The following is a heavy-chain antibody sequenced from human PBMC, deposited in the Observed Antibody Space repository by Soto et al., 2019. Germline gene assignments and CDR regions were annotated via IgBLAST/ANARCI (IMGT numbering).Heavy chain of an antibody. CDR3: ASFWENYGDAFDS. J-gene: IGHJ3*02. CDR1: GYTLKTYV. CDR2: INPHKGNT. D-gene: IGHD3-3*01. V-gene: IGHV1-18*04. Sequence: AAGQVSCKPSGYTLKTYVITWVRQAPGQGREWMGWINPHKGNTNYAQKFQGRITMPTDTSTTTVFMDLRSLGSADTAVYYCASFWENYGDAFDSWGPGTMVTVSS.